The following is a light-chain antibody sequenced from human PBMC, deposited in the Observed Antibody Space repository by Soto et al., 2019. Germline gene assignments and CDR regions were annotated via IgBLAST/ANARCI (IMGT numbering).Light chain of an antibody. CDR3: SSYTSSSTRV. CDR2: DVS. V-gene: IGLV2-14*01. Sequence: QSVLTKPASLTGAPGQSITISCTGNSSDVGGYNYVSWYQQHPGKAPKLMIYDVSNRPSGVSNRFSGSKSGNTASLTISGLQAEDEADYYCSSYTSSSTRVFGTGTKVTVL. CDR1: SSDVGGYNY. J-gene: IGLJ1*01.